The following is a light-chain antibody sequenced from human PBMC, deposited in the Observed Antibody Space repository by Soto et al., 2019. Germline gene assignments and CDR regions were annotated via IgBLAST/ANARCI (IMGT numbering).Light chain of an antibody. CDR2: AAS. J-gene: IGKJ4*01. V-gene: IGKV3-11*01. CDR3: QQRSNWPLT. CDR1: QSVSSN. Sequence: EIVMTHSPATLSVSPCERATLSFRASQSVSSNLAWYQQKLGQAPRLLIYAASSRATGIPARFSGSGSGTDFTLTISSLEPEDFAVYYCQQRSNWPLTFGGGTKVDIK.